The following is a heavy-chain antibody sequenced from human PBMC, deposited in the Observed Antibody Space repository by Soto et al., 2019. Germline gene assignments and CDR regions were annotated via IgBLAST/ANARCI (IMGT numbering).Heavy chain of an antibody. Sequence: QAQLVQSGAEVKEPGASVKVSCKASGYSFTTSGITWVRQAPGQGLEWMGWISTYNGNTNNAQKLQDRVTLTTDTSTSTAYMELRSLRSDDTAVYYCARRLNGDYDYWGQGTLDTVSS. CDR1: GYSFTTSG. D-gene: IGHD4-17*01. CDR3: ARRLNGDYDY. J-gene: IGHJ4*02. CDR2: ISTYNGNT. V-gene: IGHV1-18*01.